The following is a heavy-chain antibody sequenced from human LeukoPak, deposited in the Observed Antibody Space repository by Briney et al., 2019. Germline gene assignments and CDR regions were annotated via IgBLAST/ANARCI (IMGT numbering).Heavy chain of an antibody. CDR2: TYYRSKWYN. J-gene: IGHJ4*02. CDR1: GDSVSSNSAA. Sequence: SQTLSLTCAISGDSVSSNSAAWNWIRQSPSRGLEWLGRTYYRSKWYNDYAVSVKSRITINPDTSKNQFSLQLNSVTPEDTAVYYCARDQTYYYGSGSSTYFDYWGQGALVTVSS. V-gene: IGHV6-1*01. CDR3: ARDQTYYYGSGSSTYFDY. D-gene: IGHD3-10*01.